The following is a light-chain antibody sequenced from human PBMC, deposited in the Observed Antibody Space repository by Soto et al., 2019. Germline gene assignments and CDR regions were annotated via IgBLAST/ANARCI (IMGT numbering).Light chain of an antibody. CDR1: QSASSY. CDR2: DAS. V-gene: IGKV3-11*01. CDR3: QQRSNWPPT. Sequence: EIVLTQSPATLSLSPGERATLSCRASQSASSYLAWYQQNPGQAPRLLIYDASNRATGIPARFSGSGSGTDFTLTISSLEPEDFAVYYCQQRSNWPPTFGQGTKLQIK. J-gene: IGKJ2*01.